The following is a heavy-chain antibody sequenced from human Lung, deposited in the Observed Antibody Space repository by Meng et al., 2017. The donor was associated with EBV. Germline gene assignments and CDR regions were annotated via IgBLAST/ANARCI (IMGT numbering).Heavy chain of an antibody. CDR3: SRDLAGSDDY. CDR2: INEDGTIT. V-gene: IGHV3-74*01. CDR1: EFTLRRYW. J-gene: IGHJ4*02. D-gene: IGHD1-14*01. Sequence: QRVESGGALVQPGGSLRLSCAASEFTLRRYWMHWVRQGPGKEPLWVSRINEDGTITNYADSVKGRFTISRDNAKNTLYLQMNNLRAEDTAVYYCSRDLAGSDDYWGRGTLVTVSS.